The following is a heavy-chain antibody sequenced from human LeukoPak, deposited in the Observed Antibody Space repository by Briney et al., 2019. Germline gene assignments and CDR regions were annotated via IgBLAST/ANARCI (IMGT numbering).Heavy chain of an antibody. CDR2: IYYSGDT. V-gene: IGHV4-59*01. J-gene: IGHJ4*02. CDR1: GGSIGSFY. Sequence: SEXLSLTCTVSGGSIGSFYWSWIRQPPGKGLEGIGYIYYSGDTNYNPSLTSRVTISVDTSKNQFSLKLSSVTAADTAVYYCARWGPRNSGSYQYYFDCWGQGTLVTVSS. D-gene: IGHD1-26*01. CDR3: ARWGPRNSGSYQYYFDC.